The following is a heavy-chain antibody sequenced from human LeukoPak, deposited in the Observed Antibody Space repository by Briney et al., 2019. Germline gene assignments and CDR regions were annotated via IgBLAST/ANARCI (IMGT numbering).Heavy chain of an antibody. CDR2: INPNSGGT. CDR1: GYTFTGYY. D-gene: IGHD3-3*01. CDR3: ARGRRSGFWSGYYFDY. J-gene: IGHJ4*02. V-gene: IGHV1-2*02. Sequence: GASVKVSCKAPGYTFTGYYMHWVRQAPGQGLEWMGWINPNSGGTNYAQKFQGRVTMTRDTSISTAYMELSRLRSDDTAVYYCARGRRSGFWSGYYFDYWGQGTLVTVSS.